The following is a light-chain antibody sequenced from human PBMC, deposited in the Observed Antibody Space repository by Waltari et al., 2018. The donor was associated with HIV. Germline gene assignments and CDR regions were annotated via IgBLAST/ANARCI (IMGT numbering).Light chain of an antibody. J-gene: IGLJ2*01. CDR1: SSDVGGYHY. CDR2: DVT. V-gene: IGLV2-14*03. CDR3: SSYTSSSTVV. Sequence: QSALTQPASVSGSPGQSITTSCTGTSSDVGGYHYVSWYQQHPGKAPKLMIYDVTNRPSGVSNRFSGSKSGNTASLTISGLQAEDEADYYCSSYTSSSTVVFGGGTKLTVL.